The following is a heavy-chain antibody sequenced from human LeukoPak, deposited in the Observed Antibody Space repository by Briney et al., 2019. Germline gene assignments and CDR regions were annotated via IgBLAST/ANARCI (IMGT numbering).Heavy chain of an antibody. CDR1: GYTFTGYH. D-gene: IGHD6-13*01. J-gene: IGHJ4*02. CDR2: INPNSGGT. Sequence: ASVKVSCKASGYTFTGYHIHWVRQAPGQGLEGMGWINPNSGGTEYAQKFQGRVTMTRDTSISTVNMEVNRLKYDDTAVFYCARDKGSGWYDFDYWGQGTRVTVSS. V-gene: IGHV1-2*02. CDR3: ARDKGSGWYDFDY.